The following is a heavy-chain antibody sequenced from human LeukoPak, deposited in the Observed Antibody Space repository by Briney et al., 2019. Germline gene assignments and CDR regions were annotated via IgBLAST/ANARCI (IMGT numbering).Heavy chain of an antibody. V-gene: IGHV4-39*07. D-gene: IGHD3-22*01. CDR3: AILTRPYDSSGYYRYYFDY. Sequence: PSETLSLTCSVSGDSISSSGYYWDWIRQPPGKGLEWIGSIHHSGNTNYNPSLKSRVTISADMSKNQFSLKVNSVTAADTAVYYCAILTRPYDSSGYYRYYFDYWGQGTLVTVSS. CDR2: IHHSGNT. CDR1: GDSISSSGYY. J-gene: IGHJ4*02.